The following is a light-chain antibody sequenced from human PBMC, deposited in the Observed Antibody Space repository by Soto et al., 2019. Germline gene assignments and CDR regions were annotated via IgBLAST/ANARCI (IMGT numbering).Light chain of an antibody. J-gene: IGKJ5*01. CDR1: QSVGSN. Sequence: EIVMTQSPATLSLSPGERVTLSFMARQSVGSNLAWYQQKPGQAPRLLFYGASTGATGLPARFSGSGSGTEFTLTINSLQAEDCAVYYCQQYYNWPRTFGRGTRLEIK. CDR2: GAS. V-gene: IGKV3-15*01. CDR3: QQYYNWPRT.